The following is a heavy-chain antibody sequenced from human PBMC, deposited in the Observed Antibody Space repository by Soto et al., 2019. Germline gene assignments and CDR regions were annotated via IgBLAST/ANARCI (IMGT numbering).Heavy chain of an antibody. J-gene: IGHJ5*02. CDR3: STVLPGVVNWFDP. Sequence: HLVQSGPEVKKPGASITVSCKTSGDTFTNFGLSWVRQAPGQGLEWLGWIATYNSNRNYAQKFQARLTLPTATSTSTAYMELKSLRYDDTAVYYCSTVLPGVVNWFDPWGQGTLVTVSS. CDR2: IATYNSNR. V-gene: IGHV1-18*01. CDR1: GDTFTNFG. D-gene: IGHD3-10*01.